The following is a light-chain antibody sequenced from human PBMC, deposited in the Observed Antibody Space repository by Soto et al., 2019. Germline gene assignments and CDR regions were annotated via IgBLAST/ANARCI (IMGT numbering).Light chain of an antibody. CDR3: QQSYSTPRT. CDR1: QSISSY. V-gene: IGKV1-39*01. J-gene: IGKJ1*01. Sequence: DIQMTHSPSSLSASVGDRVTITCRASQSISSYLNWYQQKPGKAPKLLIYAASSLQSGVPSRFSGSGSGTDFTLNISSLQPEDFATYYCQQSYSTPRTFGQGTKVDIK. CDR2: AAS.